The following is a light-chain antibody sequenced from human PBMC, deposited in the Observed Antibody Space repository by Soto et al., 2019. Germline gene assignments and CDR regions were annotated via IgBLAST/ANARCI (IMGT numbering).Light chain of an antibody. J-gene: IGKJ1*01. CDR1: QTISSW. CDR2: KAS. Sequence: DIQMTQSPSTLSGSVGDRVTITCRASQTISSWLAWYQQKPGKAPKLLIYKASTVKSGVPSRFSGSRSGTEFTLTISTLQADDCGTYYCQRDNSYSEAFGQGTKVDIK. CDR3: QRDNSYSEA. V-gene: IGKV1-5*03.